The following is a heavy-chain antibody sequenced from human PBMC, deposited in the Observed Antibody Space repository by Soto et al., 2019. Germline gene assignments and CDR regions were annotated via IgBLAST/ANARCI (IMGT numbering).Heavy chain of an antibody. D-gene: IGHD5-12*01. Sequence: QVLLQESGPGLVQPSQTLSLTCTVSGGSISSSYYYWSWIRQPPGKGLEWIGYIYYSGSTYHNPSLKSRLTISVDTSKNQFSLKLNSVTAADTAVYYCARENSGYDPTGSFDYWGQGTLVTVSS. CDR2: IYYSGST. CDR3: ARENSGYDPTGSFDY. CDR1: GGSISSSYYY. J-gene: IGHJ4*02. V-gene: IGHV4-30-4*01.